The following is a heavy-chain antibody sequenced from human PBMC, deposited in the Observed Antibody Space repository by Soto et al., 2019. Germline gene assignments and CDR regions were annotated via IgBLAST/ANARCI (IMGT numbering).Heavy chain of an antibody. Sequence: ETLSLTCTVSGGSISPYYWSWIRQPPGKGLEWIGYIYYSGSTNYNPSLKSRVTISLDTSKNQFSLRLTSVTAADTAVYYCARGRGDYVYYYMDVWGKGTTVTVSS. CDR1: GGSISPYY. CDR3: ARGRGDYVYYYMDV. J-gene: IGHJ6*03. V-gene: IGHV4-59*01. CDR2: IYYSGST. D-gene: IGHD3-16*01.